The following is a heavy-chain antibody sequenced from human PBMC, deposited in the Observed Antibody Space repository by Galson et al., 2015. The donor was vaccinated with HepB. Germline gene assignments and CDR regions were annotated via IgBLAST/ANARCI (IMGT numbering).Heavy chain of an antibody. D-gene: IGHD3-3*01. CDR3: AKDMESERTDAFDI. Sequence: SLRLSCAASGFTFGGYAMHWVRQAPGKGLEWVSGISWNSGSIGYADSVKGRFTISRDNAKNSLYLQMNSLRAEDTALYYCAKDMESERTDAFDIWGPGTMVTVSS. V-gene: IGHV3-9*01. J-gene: IGHJ3*02. CDR1: GFTFGGYA. CDR2: ISWNSGSI.